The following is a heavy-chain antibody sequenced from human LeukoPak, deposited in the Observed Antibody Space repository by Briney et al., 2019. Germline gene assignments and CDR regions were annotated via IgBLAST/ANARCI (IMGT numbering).Heavy chain of an antibody. CDR2: INHSGST. CDR1: GGSFSGYY. J-gene: IGHJ4*02. CDR3: ARPGRYSSSYFDY. V-gene: IGHV4-34*01. Sequence: SETLSLTCAVYGGSFSGYYWSWIRQPPGKGLEWIGEINHSGSTNYNPSLKSRVTISVDTSKNQFSLKLSSVTAADTAVYYCARPGRYSSSYFDYWGQGTLVTVSS. D-gene: IGHD6-13*01.